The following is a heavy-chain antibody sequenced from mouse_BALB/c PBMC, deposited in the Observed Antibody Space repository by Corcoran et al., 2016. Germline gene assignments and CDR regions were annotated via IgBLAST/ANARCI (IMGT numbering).Heavy chain of an antibody. J-gene: IGHJ4*01. Sequence: EVQLQQSGAELVKPGASVKLSCTASGFNIKDTYMHWVKQRPEQGLEWIGRIDPANGNTKYDPKFQGKATITADTSSNTAYLQLSSLTSEDTTVYYCAIGDDRNYYAIDYWGQGTSVTVSS. CDR1: GFNIKDTY. CDR2: IDPANGNT. D-gene: IGHD2-12*01. CDR3: AIGDDRNYYAIDY. V-gene: IGHV14-3*02.